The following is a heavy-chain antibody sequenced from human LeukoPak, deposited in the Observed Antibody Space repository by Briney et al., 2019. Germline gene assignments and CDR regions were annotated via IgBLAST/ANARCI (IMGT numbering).Heavy chain of an antibody. Sequence: SETLSLACTVSGGSISGYHWSWFRQPPGKGLEWIGYIDYTWNTNYSPFLKSRVTMSLDMSKNQFSLEMNSVTAADTVMFYCARLDRPGGRTGDVFDIWGQGTMVTVSS. CDR3: ARLDRPGGRTGDVFDI. J-gene: IGHJ3*02. CDR2: IDYTWNT. V-gene: IGHV4-59*08. CDR1: GGSISGYH. D-gene: IGHD3-22*01.